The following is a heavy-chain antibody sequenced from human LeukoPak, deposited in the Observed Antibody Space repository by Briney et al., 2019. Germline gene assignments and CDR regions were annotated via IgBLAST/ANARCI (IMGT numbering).Heavy chain of an antibody. D-gene: IGHD3-10*01. V-gene: IGHV4-59*01. CDR1: GGSISSYY. J-gene: IGHJ5*02. CDR2: IYYSGST. CDR3: ARDRYYYGSGGNWFDP. Sequence: SETLSLTCTVCGGSISSYYWSWLRQPPGKGLEWIGYIYYSGSTNYNPSLKSRVTISVDTSKNQFSLKLSSVTAADTAVYYCARDRYYYGSGGNWFDPWGQGTLVTVSS.